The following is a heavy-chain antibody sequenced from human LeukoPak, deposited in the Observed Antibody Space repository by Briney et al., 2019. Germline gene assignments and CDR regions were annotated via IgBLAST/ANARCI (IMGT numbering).Heavy chain of an antibody. CDR3: ARGVTIFGVVIPRWFDP. V-gene: IGHV3-48*03. J-gene: IGHJ5*02. Sequence: GGSLRLSCAAPGFTFSSYEMNWVRQAPGKGLEWVSYISSSGSTIYYADSVKGRFTISRDNAKNSLYLQMNSLRAEDTAVYYCARGVTIFGVVIPRWFDPWGQGTLVTVSS. CDR2: ISSSGSTI. D-gene: IGHD3-3*01. CDR1: GFTFSSYE.